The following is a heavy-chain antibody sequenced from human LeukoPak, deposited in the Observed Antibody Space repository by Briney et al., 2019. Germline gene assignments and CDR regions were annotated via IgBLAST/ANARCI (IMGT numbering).Heavy chain of an antibody. CDR2: SIPSHGIT. V-gene: IGHV1-69*04. D-gene: IGHD6-19*01. J-gene: IGHJ4*02. CDR3: ARDAGGIAVAGIDY. Sequence: VPHMPCRGTFSSCVLRWVRQAPGRGVEWLERSIPSHGITNYAQKFQGRVTITAEKHTSTAYIELRSLRSEDTAVYYCARDAGGIAVAGIDYWSQGTLVTVSS. CDR1: RGTFSSCV.